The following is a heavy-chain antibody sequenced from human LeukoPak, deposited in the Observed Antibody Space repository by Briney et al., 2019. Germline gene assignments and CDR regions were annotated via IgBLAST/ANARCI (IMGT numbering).Heavy chain of an antibody. D-gene: IGHD2-21*02. Sequence: GGSLQISCKGSGYSFTTYWIGWVRQMPGKGLEWMGVIYPNDSDTRYSPSFQGQVTISADKSISTAYLQWSSLKASDTAMYYCASSRDSRLNYWGQGTLVTVSS. CDR2: IYPNDSDT. J-gene: IGHJ4*02. CDR1: GYSFTTYW. V-gene: IGHV5-51*01. CDR3: ASSRDSRLNY.